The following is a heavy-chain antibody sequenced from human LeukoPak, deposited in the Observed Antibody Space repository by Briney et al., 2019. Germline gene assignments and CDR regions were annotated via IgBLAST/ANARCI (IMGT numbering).Heavy chain of an antibody. Sequence: VASVKVSCKASGYTFTSYGISWVRQAPGQGLEWMGWISAYNGNTNYAQKLQGRVTMTTDTSTSTAYMELSRLRSDDTAVYYCASVYDSSGYFDYWGQGTLVTVSS. D-gene: IGHD3-22*01. V-gene: IGHV1-18*01. J-gene: IGHJ4*02. CDR2: ISAYNGNT. CDR1: GYTFTSYG. CDR3: ASVYDSSGYFDY.